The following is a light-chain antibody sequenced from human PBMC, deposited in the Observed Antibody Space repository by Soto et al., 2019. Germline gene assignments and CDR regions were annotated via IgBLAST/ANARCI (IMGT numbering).Light chain of an antibody. CDR2: GAS. J-gene: IGKJ1*01. CDR1: QSIGSF. V-gene: IGKV1-5*01. CDR3: QQYNNWPPWT. Sequence: DIQMTQSPSTLSASVGDRDTITCRASQSIGSFLAWYQQRPGKAPELLIYGASHLESGVPSSFSGSGSGTEFTLTISSLQSEDFAVYYCQQYNNWPPWTFGQGTKVDIK.